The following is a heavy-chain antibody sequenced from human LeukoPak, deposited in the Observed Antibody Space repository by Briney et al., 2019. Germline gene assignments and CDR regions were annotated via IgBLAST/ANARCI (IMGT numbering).Heavy chain of an antibody. V-gene: IGHV1-18*01. CDR3: ARAGETSTVTTNRY. CDR2: ISAYNGNT. D-gene: IGHD4-17*01. J-gene: IGHJ4*02. Sequence: ASVTVSCKASGYTFTSYGISWVRQAPGQGLEWMGWISAYNGNTNYAQKLQGRVTMTTDTSTSTAYMELRSLRSDDTAVYYCARAGETSTVTTNRYWGQGTLVTVSS. CDR1: GYTFTSYG.